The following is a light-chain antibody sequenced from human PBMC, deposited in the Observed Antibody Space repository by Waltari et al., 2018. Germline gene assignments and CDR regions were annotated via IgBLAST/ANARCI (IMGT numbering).Light chain of an antibody. J-gene: IGKJ4*01. CDR3: QQYYSAPLT. CDR2: WAS. CDR1: LYSSHHKTL. V-gene: IGKV4-1*01. Sequence: LYSSHHKTLLALYQQKPRHSPKLLIYWASTPGSGVPDRFSGGGSGTDFTLTISSVQAEGVAVYCCQQYYSAPLTFGGGTKVEIK.